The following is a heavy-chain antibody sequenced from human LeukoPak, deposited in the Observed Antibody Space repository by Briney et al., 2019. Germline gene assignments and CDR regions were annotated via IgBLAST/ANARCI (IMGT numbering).Heavy chain of an antibody. Sequence: NPSQTLSLTCTVSGGSISPYYWSWIRQSPGKGLEWIGYIYSSGSANYNPSLKSRVTISVDTSKNQFSLKLSSATAADTAVYYCARMGGYSGYATHWGQGTLVTVSS. V-gene: IGHV4-59*08. CDR2: IYSSGSA. D-gene: IGHD5-12*01. CDR1: GGSISPYY. CDR3: ARMGGYSGYATH. J-gene: IGHJ4*02.